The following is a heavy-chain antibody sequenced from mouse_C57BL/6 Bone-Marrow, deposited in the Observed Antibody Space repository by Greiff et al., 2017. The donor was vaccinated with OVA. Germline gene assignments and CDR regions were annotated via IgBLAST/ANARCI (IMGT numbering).Heavy chain of an antibody. V-gene: IGHV5-4*01. Sequence: EVKLMESGGGLVKPGGSLKLSCAASGFTFSSYAMSWVRQTPEKRLEWVATISDGGSYTYYPENVKGRFTISRDNAKNTPYLQMSHLKSEDTAMYYCARECDGYLLLDYWGQGTTLTVSS. J-gene: IGHJ2*01. CDR3: ARECDGYLLLDY. CDR1: GFTFSSYA. D-gene: IGHD2-3*01. CDR2: ISDGGSYT.